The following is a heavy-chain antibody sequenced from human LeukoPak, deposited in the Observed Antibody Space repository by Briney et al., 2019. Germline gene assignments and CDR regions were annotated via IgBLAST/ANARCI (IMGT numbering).Heavy chain of an antibody. D-gene: IGHD3-10*01. J-gene: IGHJ4*02. CDR1: GFTFSNYA. V-gene: IGHV3-23*01. Sequence: PGGSLSPSCAASGFTFSNYAMNWVRQAPGKGLEWVSGISASGANTFYADSVKGRFTISRDNSKNTLFLQMNSLRGEDTAVYYCATETGDSPDYWGQGTLVTVSS. CDR2: ISASGANT. CDR3: ATETGDSPDY.